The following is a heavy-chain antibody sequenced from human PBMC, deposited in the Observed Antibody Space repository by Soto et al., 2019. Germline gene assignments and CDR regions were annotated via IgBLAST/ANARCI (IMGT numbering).Heavy chain of an antibody. D-gene: IGHD2-2*01. V-gene: IGHV3-30*18. Sequence: QVQLVESGGGVVQPGRSLRLSCAASGFTFSSYGMHWVRQAPGKGLEWVAIISYDGNYKHHADSVKGRFTISRDNSQNTLYLQMNRLRAEDTAVYYXGKVXXXXXXSTFDYWGQGTLVTVSS. CDR3: GKVXXXXXXSTFDY. CDR2: ISYDGNYK. J-gene: IGHJ4*02. CDR1: GFTFSSYG.